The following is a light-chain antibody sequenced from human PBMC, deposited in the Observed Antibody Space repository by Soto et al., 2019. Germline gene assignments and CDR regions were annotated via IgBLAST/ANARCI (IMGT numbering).Light chain of an antibody. Sequence: QSLVTQPDSLSGDFGESVTISCTGTNTDIGGYNYVSWYQQHPGKAPKLVIYDVSSRPSGISNRFSGSKSGFTASLTISGLQAADDAHYYCSSYRAYSTLEVFGTGTKVTVL. CDR1: NTDIGGYNY. CDR2: DVS. J-gene: IGLJ1*01. V-gene: IGLV2-14*01. CDR3: SSYRAYSTLEV.